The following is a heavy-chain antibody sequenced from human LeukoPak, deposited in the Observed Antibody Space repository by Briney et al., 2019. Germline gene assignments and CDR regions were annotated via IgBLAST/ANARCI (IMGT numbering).Heavy chain of an antibody. CDR2: IYYSGST. CDR1: GGSISSSNYY. CDR3: AREWQDNFDY. D-gene: IGHD5-12*01. V-gene: IGHV4-39*07. J-gene: IGHJ4*02. Sequence: SETLSLTCTVSGGSISSSNYYWAWIRQPPGKGLEWIGTIYYSGSTYYNPSLKSRVTISVDTSKNQFSLKLSSVTAADTAVYYCAREWQDNFDYWGQGTLVTVSS.